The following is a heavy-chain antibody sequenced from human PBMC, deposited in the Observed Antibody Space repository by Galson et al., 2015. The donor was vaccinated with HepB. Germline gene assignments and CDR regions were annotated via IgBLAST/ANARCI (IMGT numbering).Heavy chain of an antibody. V-gene: IGHV1-46*01. CDR2: INPSDGRT. D-gene: IGHD2-21*01. J-gene: IGHJ4*02. CDR3: ARLGCRGGNCSDY. CDR1: GYTFTSYY. Sequence: SCKASGYTFTSYYMHWVRQAPGQGLEWMGIINPSDGRTSYAPKFQGRVTMTRDTSTSTVYMELSSLRSEETAVYYCARLGCRGGNCSDYWGQGTPVTVSS.